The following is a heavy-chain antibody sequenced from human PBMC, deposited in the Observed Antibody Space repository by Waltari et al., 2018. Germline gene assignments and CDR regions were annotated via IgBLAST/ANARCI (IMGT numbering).Heavy chain of an antibody. CDR2: ISGSGGST. D-gene: IGHD6-13*01. CDR3: AKDHGGIAADGDSAEYFQH. V-gene: IGHV3-23*01. Sequence: EVLLLVSGGDLVQPGGSLSLSCAASGFTFSSYAMSSVRQAPWNGLEWVSAISGSGGSTYDAETVKGRFTISRDNAKNTLYLQMNSLRAEDTAVYYCAKDHGGIAADGDSAEYFQHWGQGTLVTVSS. CDR1: GFTFSSYA. J-gene: IGHJ1*01.